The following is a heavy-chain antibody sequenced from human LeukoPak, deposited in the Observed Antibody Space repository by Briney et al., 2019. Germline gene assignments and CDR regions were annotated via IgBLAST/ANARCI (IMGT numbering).Heavy chain of an antibody. CDR1: GFTFSDYY. V-gene: IGHV3-11*04. J-gene: IGHJ6*03. D-gene: IGHD5-24*01. CDR2: ISSRAFII. CDR3: ARARDGYNSGGYYMDV. Sequence: GGSLRLSCAASGFTFSDYYMTWVRQTPGKGLEWVSYISSRAFIIKYADSVKGRFTISGDNAKDLMFLQMDSLRADDTAVYYCARARDGYNSGGYYMDVWGKGTTVTVSS.